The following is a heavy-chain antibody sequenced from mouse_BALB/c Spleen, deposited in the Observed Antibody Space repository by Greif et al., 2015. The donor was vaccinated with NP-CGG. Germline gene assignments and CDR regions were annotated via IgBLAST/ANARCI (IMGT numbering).Heavy chain of an antibody. Sequence: VQLQQSGAELVRPGALVKLSCKASGFNIKDYYMHWVKQRPEQGLEWIGWIDPENGNTIYDPKFQGKASITADTSSNTAYLQLSSLTSEDTAVYYCAQLREGAMDYWGQGTSVTVSS. CDR3: AQLREGAMDY. D-gene: IGHD1-1*01. J-gene: IGHJ4*01. CDR1: GFNIKDYY. V-gene: IGHV14-1*02. CDR2: IDPENGNT.